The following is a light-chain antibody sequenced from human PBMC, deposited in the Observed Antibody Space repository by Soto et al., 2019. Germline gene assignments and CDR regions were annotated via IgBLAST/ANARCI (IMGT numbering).Light chain of an antibody. V-gene: IGKV1-5*01. CDR3: QQYNSYSWT. J-gene: IGKJ1*01. CDR2: DAS. CDR1: QSISHF. Sequence: DIQMTQSPSTLSASVGDRVTITCRASQSISHFLAWYQQKPGKVPKLLIYDASNLGSGVPSRFSGSGSGTDFTLTISGLQPDDFTTYYCQQYNSYSWTFGRGTKVDIK.